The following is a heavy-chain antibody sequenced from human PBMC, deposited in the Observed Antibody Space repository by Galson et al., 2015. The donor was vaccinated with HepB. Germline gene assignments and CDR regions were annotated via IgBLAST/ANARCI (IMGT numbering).Heavy chain of an antibody. CDR1: GFTFSTYA. Sequence: SLRLSCAASGFTFSTYAMSWVRQAPGKGLEWISAITGSGGNTYYADSVKGRFTISRDNSKNTLYLQMNSLRAEDTAVYYCAKTSSSWYRSYFDYWGQGTLVTVSS. J-gene: IGHJ4*02. CDR2: ITGSGGNT. V-gene: IGHV3-23*01. D-gene: IGHD6-13*01. CDR3: AKTSSSWYRSYFDY.